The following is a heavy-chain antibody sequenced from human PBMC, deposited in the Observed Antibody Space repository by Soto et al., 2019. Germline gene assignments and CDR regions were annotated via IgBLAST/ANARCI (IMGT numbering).Heavy chain of an antibody. CDR1: GYRFTRYW. V-gene: IGHV5-51*01. D-gene: IGHD6-13*01. J-gene: IGHJ6*02. CDR3: ARTAAAGKYYYGVDV. CDR2: IYPGDSDT. Sequence: GESLKISCTGSGYRFTRYWISWVRQMPGKGLEWMGIIYPGDSDTRYSPSFQGQVTISADKSISTAYLQWSSLKASDTAMYYYARTAAAGKYYYGVDVWGQGTTVTVSS.